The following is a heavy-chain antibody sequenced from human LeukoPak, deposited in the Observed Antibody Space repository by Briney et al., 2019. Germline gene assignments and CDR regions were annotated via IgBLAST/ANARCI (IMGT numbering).Heavy chain of an antibody. CDR2: IHHTGST. CDR3: ARTPTYCGGDCYYFDP. V-gene: IGHV4-30-2*01. D-gene: IGHD2-21*02. J-gene: IGHJ5*02. Sequence: SQTLSLTCAVCGGSISSSGYSWSWIRQPPGKGLEWIGYIHHTGSTYYNPSLKSRVTISVDRSKNQFSLKLSSVTAADTAMYFCARTPTYCGGDCYYFDPWGQGTLVTVSS. CDR1: GGSISSSGYS.